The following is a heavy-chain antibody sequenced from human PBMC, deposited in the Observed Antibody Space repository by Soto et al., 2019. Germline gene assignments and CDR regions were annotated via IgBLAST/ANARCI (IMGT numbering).Heavy chain of an antibody. V-gene: IGHV3-33*01. Sequence: PGGSLRLSCAASGFTFSSYGMHWVRQAPGKGLEWVAVIWYDGSNKYYADSVKGRFTISRDNSKNTLYLQMNSLRAEDTAVYYCARDFDRTAAVWSSLSGWYEYTYYYGMDVWGQGTTVTVSS. CDR2: IWYDGSNK. D-gene: IGHD6-19*01. CDR1: GFTFSSYG. J-gene: IGHJ6*02. CDR3: ARDFDRTAAVWSSLSGWYEYTYYYGMDV.